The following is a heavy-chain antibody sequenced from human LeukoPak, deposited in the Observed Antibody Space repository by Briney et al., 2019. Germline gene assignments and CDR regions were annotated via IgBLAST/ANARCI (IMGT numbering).Heavy chain of an antibody. Sequence: SETLSLTCTVSGGSISNSTYCWNWIRQPAGKRLEWIGRIYSSGISMYNPSLRSRLIISTDTSKNQFSLRLSSVTAADTAVYYCARDRYRYCSSTSCYFPGFDPWGQGTLVTVSS. J-gene: IGHJ5*02. CDR1: GGSISNSTYC. CDR2: IYSSGIS. D-gene: IGHD2-2*01. V-gene: IGHV4-61*10. CDR3: ARDRYRYCSSTSCYFPGFDP.